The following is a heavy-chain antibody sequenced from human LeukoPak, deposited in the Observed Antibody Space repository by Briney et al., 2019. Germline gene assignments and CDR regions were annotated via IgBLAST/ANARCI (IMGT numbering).Heavy chain of an antibody. CDR2: ISSSGSTI. Sequence: GGSLRLSCAASGFTFSDYYMSWIRQAPGKGLEWVSYISSSGSTIYYADSVKGRFTISRDNAKNSLYLQMNSLRAEDTAVYCCARAGDGLRFLEWLYPPYYFDYWGQGTLVTVSS. V-gene: IGHV3-11*04. CDR1: GFTFSDYY. J-gene: IGHJ4*02. CDR3: ARAGDGLRFLEWLYPPYYFDY. D-gene: IGHD3-3*01.